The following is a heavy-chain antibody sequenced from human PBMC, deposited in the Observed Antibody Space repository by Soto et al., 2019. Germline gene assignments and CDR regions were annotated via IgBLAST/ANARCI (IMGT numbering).Heavy chain of an antibody. J-gene: IGHJ5*02. D-gene: IGHD3-10*01. V-gene: IGHV3-33*01. CDR3: ARENGEWARFDP. CDR1: GFTFRSYG. CDR2: IWYDGSKK. Sequence: GGSLRLSCAASGFTFRSYGIHWVRQAPGKGLEWVAVIWYDGSKKYYADSVKGRFTISRDNSKNTVYLQMNSLRAEDTAVYYCARENGEWARFDPWGQGTLVTVYS.